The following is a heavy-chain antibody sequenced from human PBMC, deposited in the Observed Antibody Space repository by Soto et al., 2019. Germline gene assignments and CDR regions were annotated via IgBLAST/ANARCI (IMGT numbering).Heavy chain of an antibody. CDR2: ISYDGTKE. Sequence: QVQLVESGGGVVQPGRSLRLSCAASGFTLSDFAMHWVRQAPGKGLEWVAVISYDGTKEYFADSVRGRFTISRDNSNNTLFLQMNNLRPDDTAVYYCASPVGDYDPYFVYWGQGTVVTVSS. CDR3: ASPVGDYDPYFVY. D-gene: IGHD4-17*01. J-gene: IGHJ4*02. CDR1: GFTLSDFA. V-gene: IGHV3-30-3*01.